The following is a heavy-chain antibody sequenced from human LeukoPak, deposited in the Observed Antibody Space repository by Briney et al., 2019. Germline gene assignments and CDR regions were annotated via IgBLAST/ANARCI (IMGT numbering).Heavy chain of an antibody. J-gene: IGHJ3*02. V-gene: IGHV4-4*02. D-gene: IGHD5-12*01. CDR3: ARDISSGYDGTDAFDI. CDR2: VYHTGDT. CDR1: GASISGFFW. Sequence: SETLSLTCAVSGASISGFFWWSWVRQSPGKGLEWIGEVYHTGDTDYNPSLKSRVAISIDTSKNQFSLNLDSVTAADTAVYYCARDISSGYDGTDAFDIWGQGTMVIVSS.